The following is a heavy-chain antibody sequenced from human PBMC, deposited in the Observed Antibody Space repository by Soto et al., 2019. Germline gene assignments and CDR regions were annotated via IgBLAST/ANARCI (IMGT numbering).Heavy chain of an antibody. D-gene: IGHD6-19*01. CDR2: ISAYNGNT. J-gene: IGHJ5*02. CDR3: ARVIAVAGTWGWFDL. CDR1: GYTFTSYG. Sequence: QVPLVQSGAEVKKPGASVKVSCKASGYTFTSYGISWVRQAPGQGLEWMGWISAYNGNTNYAQKLQGRVTMXXDXSRXTVYMELSGVRSDDTDVYYCARVIAVAGTWGWFDLGGQRTLVAVS. V-gene: IGHV1-18*01.